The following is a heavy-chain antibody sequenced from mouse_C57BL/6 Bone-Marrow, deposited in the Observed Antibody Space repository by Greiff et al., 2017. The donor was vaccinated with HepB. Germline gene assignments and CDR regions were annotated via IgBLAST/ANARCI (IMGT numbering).Heavy chain of an antibody. D-gene: IGHD1-1*01. CDR3: ARRGYYGSSFDY. Sequence: EVKVVESGGGLVKPGGSLKLSCAASGFTFSSYAMSWVRQTPEKRLEWVATISDGGSYTYYPDNVKGRFTISRDNAKNNLYLQMSHLKSEDTAMYYCARRGYYGSSFDYWGQGTTLTVSS. CDR1: GFTFSSYA. V-gene: IGHV5-4*03. CDR2: ISDGGSYT. J-gene: IGHJ2*01.